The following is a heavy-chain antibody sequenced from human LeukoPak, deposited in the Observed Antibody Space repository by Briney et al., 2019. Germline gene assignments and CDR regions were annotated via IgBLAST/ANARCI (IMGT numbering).Heavy chain of an antibody. J-gene: IGHJ6*04. Sequence: GGSLRLSCTVSGFTLSSYEMSWIRQAPGKGLEWVSSIDYSGGSSYYADSVKGRFTISRDDSKNSLYLQMDSLRAEDTAVYYCAELGITMIGGVWGKGTTVTISS. CDR1: GFTLSSYE. D-gene: IGHD3-10*02. CDR3: AELGITMIGGV. V-gene: IGHV3-23*01. CDR2: IDYSGGSS.